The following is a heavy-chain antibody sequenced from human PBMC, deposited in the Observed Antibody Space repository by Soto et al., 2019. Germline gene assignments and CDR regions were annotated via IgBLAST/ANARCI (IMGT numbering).Heavy chain of an antibody. CDR3: ARVQRERPPKTYFFDY. V-gene: IGHV3-21*01. CDR2: ITSSSSYI. J-gene: IGHJ4*02. Sequence: GGSLRLSCAASGFTFSSYSLNWVRQAPGKGLEWVSSITSSSSYIYYADSVKGRFTISRDNAKNSLYLQMNSLRAEDTAVYYCARVQRERPPKTYFFDYWGEGTLVTVS. CDR1: GFTFSSYS.